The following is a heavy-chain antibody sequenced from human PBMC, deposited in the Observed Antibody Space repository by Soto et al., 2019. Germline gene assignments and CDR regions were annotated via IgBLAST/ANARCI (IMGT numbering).Heavy chain of an antibody. Sequence: PSETLSLTCTVSGRSISSGGYYWSWIRQHPGKGLEWIGYIYHSGSTYYNPSLKSRVTISVETSKNQFSLKLSSVTAADTAVYYCAREAAGILNWFDPWGQGTLVTVSS. CDR2: IYHSGST. J-gene: IGHJ5*02. CDR1: GRSISSGGYY. V-gene: IGHV4-31*03. D-gene: IGHD6-25*01. CDR3: AREAAGILNWFDP.